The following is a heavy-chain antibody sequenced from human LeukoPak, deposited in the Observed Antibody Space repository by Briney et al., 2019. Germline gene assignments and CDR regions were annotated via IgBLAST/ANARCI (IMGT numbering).Heavy chain of an antibody. CDR3: AKTQGLHSSSWFFEY. CDR2: IGGDGGST. CDR1: GFTFDDYA. Sequence: SGGSLRLSCAASGFTFDDYAMHWVRQAPGKGLEWVSLIGGDGGSTFYAHSVKGRFTISRDNSKNSLYLQMNSLRTEDTALYYCAKTQGLHSSSWFFEYWGQGTLVTVSS. V-gene: IGHV3-43*02. D-gene: IGHD6-13*01. J-gene: IGHJ4*02.